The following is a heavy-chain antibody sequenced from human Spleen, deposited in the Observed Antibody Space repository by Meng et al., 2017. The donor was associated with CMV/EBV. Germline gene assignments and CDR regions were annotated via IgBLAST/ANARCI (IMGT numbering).Heavy chain of an antibody. D-gene: IGHD1-1*01. Sequence: GESLKISCAASGFTFSSYGMHWVRQAPGKGLEWVAFIQYDGNSKYYADSVKGRFTISRDSSKNMLSLQMNSLRLEDTAVYYCAKDPQEQLERGGWYFDLWGRGTLVTVSS. CDR2: IQYDGNSK. CDR3: AKDPQEQLERGGWYFDL. V-gene: IGHV3-30*02. CDR1: GFTFSSYG. J-gene: IGHJ2*01.